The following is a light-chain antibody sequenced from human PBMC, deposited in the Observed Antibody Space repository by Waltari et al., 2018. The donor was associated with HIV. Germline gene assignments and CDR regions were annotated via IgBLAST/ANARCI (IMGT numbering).Light chain of an antibody. Sequence: QSVLTQPPSASGTPGQRVTISCSGSSSNIGSNAVNWYQQLPGTAPKLLIYSNNQRPSGVPDRFPGSKSGTSASLAISGLQSDDEADYYCAAWDDSLNDSYVFGPGTKVTVL. J-gene: IGLJ1*01. CDR3: AAWDDSLNDSYV. CDR2: SNN. V-gene: IGLV1-44*01. CDR1: SSNIGSNA.